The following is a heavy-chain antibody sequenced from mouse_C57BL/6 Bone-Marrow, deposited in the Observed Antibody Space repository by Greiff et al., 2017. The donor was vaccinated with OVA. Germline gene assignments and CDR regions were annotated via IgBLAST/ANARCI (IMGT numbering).Heavy chain of an antibody. D-gene: IGHD2-4*01. V-gene: IGHV1-82*01. CDR1: GYAFSSSW. J-gene: IGHJ1*03. CDR2: IYPGDGDT. Sequence: VQLQQSGPELVKPGASVKISCKASGYAFSSSWMNWVKQRPGKGLEWIGRIYPGDGDTNYNGKFKGKATLTAVKSSSTAYMQLSSLTSEDSAVYFCARSRYDYDEKYFDVWGTGTTVTVSS. CDR3: ARSRYDYDEKYFDV.